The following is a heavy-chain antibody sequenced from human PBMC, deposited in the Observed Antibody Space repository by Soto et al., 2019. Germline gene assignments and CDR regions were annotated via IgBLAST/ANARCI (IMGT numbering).Heavy chain of an antibody. Sequence: SETLSLTCAVYGGSFSGYYWSWIRQPPGKGLEWIGEINHSGSTNYNPSLKSRVAISVDTSKNQFSLKLSSVTAADTAVYYCARVKGEDNWNYFYYYYYMDVWGKGTTVTVSS. CDR2: INHSGST. J-gene: IGHJ6*03. V-gene: IGHV4-34*01. D-gene: IGHD1-7*01. CDR3: ARVKGEDNWNYFYYYYYMDV. CDR1: GGSFSGYY.